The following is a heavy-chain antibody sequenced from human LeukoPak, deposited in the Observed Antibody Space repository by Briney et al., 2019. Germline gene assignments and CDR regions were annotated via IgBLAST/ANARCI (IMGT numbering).Heavy chain of an antibody. V-gene: IGHV4-59*11. J-gene: IGHJ6*03. CDR1: GGSLSSHY. Sequence: SETLSLTCTVSGGSLSSHYWSWIRQPPGKGLEWIGYIYYSGSPNYNPSLKSRVTISVDTSKNQFSLKLSSVTAADTAVYYCVRDFSNYDFWSGYYKIGYMDVWGKGTTVTVSS. CDR3: VRDFSNYDFWSGYYKIGYMDV. D-gene: IGHD3-3*01. CDR2: IYYSGSP.